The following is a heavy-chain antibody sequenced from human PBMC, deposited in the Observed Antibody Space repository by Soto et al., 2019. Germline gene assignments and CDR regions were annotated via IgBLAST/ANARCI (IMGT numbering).Heavy chain of an antibody. V-gene: IGHV5-51*01. CDR2: IYPDDSDT. CDR1: GYSFTSYW. Sequence: GESLKISCKVSGYSFTSYWIAWVRQMPGKGLEWMGIIYPDDSDTRYSPSFQGQVTISADKSISTAFLQWSSLKASDTAMYYCARHSSGFAAFDIWGQGTMVTVSS. D-gene: IGHD3-22*01. CDR3: ARHSSGFAAFDI. J-gene: IGHJ3*02.